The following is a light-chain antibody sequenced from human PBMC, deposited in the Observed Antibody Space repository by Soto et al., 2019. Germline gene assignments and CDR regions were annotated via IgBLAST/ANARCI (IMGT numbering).Light chain of an antibody. V-gene: IGKV3-20*01. Sequence: ENVLTQSPGTLSLSPGERATLSCRASQSLSSTRLAWYQQKPGQAPRLLMYEASRRASGIPDRFSGSGSGTDFTLTISRLEPEDFAVYSCHQFGSSPYTFGQGTKLEIK. CDR1: QSLSSTR. CDR3: HQFGSSPYT. J-gene: IGKJ2*01. CDR2: EAS.